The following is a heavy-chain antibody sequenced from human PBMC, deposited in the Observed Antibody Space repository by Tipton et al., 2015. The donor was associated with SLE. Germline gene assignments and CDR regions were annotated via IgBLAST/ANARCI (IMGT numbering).Heavy chain of an antibody. Sequence: TLSLTCTVSGVSISSGGHYWSWLRQLPGKGLEWIGYLYYSGSTEYNPSLKSRVTISIDSSKSQLSLNLRSVTAADTAVYDCARDPGMSRYLDGRYFGYWGRGTQFNVSS. CDR3: ARDPGMSRYLDGRYFGY. V-gene: IGHV4-31*03. CDR2: LYYSGST. D-gene: IGHD3-9*01. CDR1: GVSISSGGHY. J-gene: IGHJ4*02.